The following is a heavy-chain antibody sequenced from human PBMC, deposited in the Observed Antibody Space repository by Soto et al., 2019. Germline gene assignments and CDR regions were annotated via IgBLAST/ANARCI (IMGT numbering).Heavy chain of an antibody. J-gene: IGHJ4*02. CDR3: ARAPNMVRGVTETHY. V-gene: IGHV3-66*01. CDR2: IYSGGST. D-gene: IGHD3-10*01. Sequence: GGSLRLSCAASGFTVSSNYMSWVRQAPGKGLEWVSVIYSGGSTYYADSVKGRFTISRDNSKNTLYLQMNSLRAEDTAVYYCARAPNMVRGVTETHYWGQGTLVTVSS. CDR1: GFTVSSNY.